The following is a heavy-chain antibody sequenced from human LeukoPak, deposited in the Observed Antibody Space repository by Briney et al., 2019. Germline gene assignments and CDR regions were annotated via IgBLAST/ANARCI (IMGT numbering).Heavy chain of an antibody. D-gene: IGHD4-23*01. V-gene: IGHV1-3*03. J-gene: IGHJ5*02. CDR1: GYTFTIYA. CDR2: INAGNGNT. Sequence: GASVTVSFTASGYTFTIYAMHWVRQAPGQRLEWMGWINAGNGNTKYSQEFQGRVTITRDTSASTAYMELSSLRSEDMAVYYCARGRLRGYNWFDPWGQGTLVTVSS. CDR3: ARGRLRGYNWFDP.